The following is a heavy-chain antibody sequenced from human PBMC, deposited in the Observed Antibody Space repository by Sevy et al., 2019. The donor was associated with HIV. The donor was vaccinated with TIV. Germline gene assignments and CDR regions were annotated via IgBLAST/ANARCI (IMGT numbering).Heavy chain of an antibody. CDR2: ISGSGGST. Sequence: GGSLRLSCAASGFTFSSYAMSWVRQAPGKGLEWVSAISGSGGSTYYADSVKGRFTISRDNSKNTLYLQMNSLRAEDTAVYYCATREGASSGWYASDAFDVWGQGTMVTVSS. CDR3: ATREGASSGWYASDAFDV. D-gene: IGHD6-19*01. CDR1: GFTFSSYA. V-gene: IGHV3-23*01. J-gene: IGHJ3*01.